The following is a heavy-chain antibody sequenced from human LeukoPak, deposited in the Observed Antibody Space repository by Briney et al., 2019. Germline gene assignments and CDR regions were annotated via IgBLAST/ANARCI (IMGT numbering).Heavy chain of an antibody. CDR3: ARYLIAVAGDYYYGMDV. Sequence: GASVKVSCKASVGTFSSYAISWVRQAPGQGLEWMGGIIPIFGTANYAQKFQGRVTITADESTSTAYMELSSLRSEDTAVYYCARYLIAVAGDYYYGMDVWGQGTTVTVSS. CDR1: VGTFSSYA. J-gene: IGHJ6*02. CDR2: IIPIFGTA. V-gene: IGHV1-69*13. D-gene: IGHD6-19*01.